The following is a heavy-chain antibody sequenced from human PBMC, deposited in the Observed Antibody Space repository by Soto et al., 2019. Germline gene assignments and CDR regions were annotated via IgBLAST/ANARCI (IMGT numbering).Heavy chain of an antibody. CDR3: ARGPTPLAVAGTNFDY. CDR2: INHSGST. J-gene: IGHJ4*02. CDR1: GGSFSGYY. D-gene: IGHD6-19*01. Sequence: QVQLQPWGAGLLKPSETLSLTCAVYGGSFSGYYWSWIRQPPGKGLEWIGEINHSGSTNYNPSLKSRVTISVDTSKNQFSLKLSSVTAADTAVYYCARGPTPLAVAGTNFDYWGQGTLVTVSS. V-gene: IGHV4-34*01.